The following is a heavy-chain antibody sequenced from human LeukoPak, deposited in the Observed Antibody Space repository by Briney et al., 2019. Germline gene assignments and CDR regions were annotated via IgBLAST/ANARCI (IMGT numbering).Heavy chain of an antibody. CDR2: IYHCGST. D-gene: IGHD5-24*01. CDR1: GYSINSCYY. Sequence: SQTLSLTSTVSGYSINSCYYWGSIRPRPRKGLDWIGSIYHCGSTYCKPYLKSRDTIPVDTSKNQLPMTLSSVTATDPAVYYCARGRSYFDYWGKGTLVTVSS. V-gene: IGHV4-38-2*02. CDR3: ARGRSYFDY. J-gene: IGHJ4*02.